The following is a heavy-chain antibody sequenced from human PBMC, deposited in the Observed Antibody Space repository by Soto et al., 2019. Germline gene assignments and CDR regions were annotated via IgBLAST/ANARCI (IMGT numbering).Heavy chain of an antibody. Sequence: GGSLRLSCAPSGFTFSNYAMTWDRQAPGKGLEWVSDITRTDSTYYADSVKGRFTISRDNARNTLYLKMNSLGAEDAALYYCAKALVGEVGATDYWGQGTLVTAPQ. V-gene: IGHV3-23*01. J-gene: IGHJ4*02. CDR2: ITRTDST. D-gene: IGHD1-26*01. CDR1: GFTFSNYA. CDR3: AKALVGEVGATDY.